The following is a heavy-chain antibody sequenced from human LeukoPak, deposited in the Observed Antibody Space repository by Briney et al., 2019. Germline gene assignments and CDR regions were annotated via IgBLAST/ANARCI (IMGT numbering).Heavy chain of an antibody. CDR1: GYTFTGYY. J-gene: IGHJ4*02. V-gene: IGHV1-2*02. CDR3: ASAYSGYDPEGFDY. Sequence: APVKVSCKASGYTFTGYYMHWVRQAPGQGLEWMGWINPNSGGTNYAQKFQGRVTMTRDTSISTAYMELSRLRSDDTAVYYCASAYSGYDPEGFDYWGQGTLVTVSS. D-gene: IGHD5-12*01. CDR2: INPNSGGT.